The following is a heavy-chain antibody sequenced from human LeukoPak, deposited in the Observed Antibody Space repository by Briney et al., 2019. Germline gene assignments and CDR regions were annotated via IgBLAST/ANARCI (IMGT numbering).Heavy chain of an antibody. J-gene: IGHJ4*02. V-gene: IGHV3-48*04. D-gene: IGHD3-22*01. Sequence: GGSLRLSCAASGFTFSSYSMNWVRQAPGKGLEWVSYISSSSSTIYYADSVKGRFTISRDNAKNSLYLQMNSLRAEDTAVYYCAVKERYYYDSSGYYFAYWGQGTLVTVSS. CDR2: ISSSSSTI. CDR1: GFTFSSYS. CDR3: AVKERYYYDSSGYYFAY.